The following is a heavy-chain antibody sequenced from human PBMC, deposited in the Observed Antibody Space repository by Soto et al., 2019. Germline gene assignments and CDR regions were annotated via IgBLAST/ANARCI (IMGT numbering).Heavy chain of an antibody. CDR1: GDSISSGNYY. CDR3: ARDRGFGMDV. V-gene: IGHV4-31*03. CDR2: IYNSGTI. J-gene: IGHJ6*02. Sequence: TLSLTCTVSGDSISSGNYYWNWIRQHPGKGLEWIGYIYNSGTIRYNPSLSLKSRVSISGDTSKNQFSLNLISVTAADTAVYYCARDRGFGMDVWGQGTTVTV.